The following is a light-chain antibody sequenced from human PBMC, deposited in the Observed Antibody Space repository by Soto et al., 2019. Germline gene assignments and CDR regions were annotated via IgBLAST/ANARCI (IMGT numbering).Light chain of an antibody. CDR2: AAS. CDR1: QGIRSE. V-gene: IGKV1-6*01. CDR3: LQDSTYPRT. J-gene: IGKJ1*01. Sequence: AIQMTQSPSSLSASVGDRVSITCRASQGIRSELAWYQKKSGKAPKLLIYAASSLQSGVPSRFSGSGSGSDFPLTISCPQPEDFATYYCLQDSTYPRTFGQGTSV.